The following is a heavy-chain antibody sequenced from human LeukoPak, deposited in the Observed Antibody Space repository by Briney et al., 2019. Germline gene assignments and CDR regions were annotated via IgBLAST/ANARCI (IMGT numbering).Heavy chain of an antibody. CDR2: IWYDGSNG. V-gene: IGHV3-33*01. CDR3: AILSGSGSLDY. Sequence: GGSLRLSCAASGFTFSNYGMHWVRQAPGKGLEWVAVIWYDGSNGYYADSVKGRFTISRDNSKNTLYLQMNSLRAEDTAVYYCAILSGSGSLDYWGQGTLVTVSS. J-gene: IGHJ4*02. D-gene: IGHD3-10*01. CDR1: GFTFSNYG.